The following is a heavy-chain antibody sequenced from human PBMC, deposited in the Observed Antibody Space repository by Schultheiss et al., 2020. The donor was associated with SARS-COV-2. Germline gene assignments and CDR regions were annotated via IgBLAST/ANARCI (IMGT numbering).Heavy chain of an antibody. CDR2: IYTSGST. V-gene: IGHV4-4*02. J-gene: IGHJ5*02. CDR3: ARVLPAANGWFDP. D-gene: IGHD2-2*01. Sequence: SETLSLTCTVSGGSISSSNWWSWVRQPPGKGLEWIGRIYTSGSTNYNHSLKSRVTISVDTSKNQISLNLSSVNTTDTAVYYCARVLPAANGWFDPWGQGTLVTVSS. CDR1: GGSISSSNW.